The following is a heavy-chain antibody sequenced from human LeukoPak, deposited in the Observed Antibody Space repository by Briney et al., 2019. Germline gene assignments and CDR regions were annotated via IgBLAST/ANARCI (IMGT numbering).Heavy chain of an antibody. V-gene: IGHV4-30-2*01. Sequence: SQTLSLTCDVSGGSISSGGYSWSWLRQPPGKGLEWIGYIYHSGSTYYNPSLKSRVTISVDRSKNQFSLKLSSVTAADTAVYYCARGVVTAIVDYFDYWGQGTLVTVSS. CDR3: ARGVVTAIVDYFDY. CDR2: IYHSGST. J-gene: IGHJ4*02. CDR1: GGSISSGGYS. D-gene: IGHD2-21*02.